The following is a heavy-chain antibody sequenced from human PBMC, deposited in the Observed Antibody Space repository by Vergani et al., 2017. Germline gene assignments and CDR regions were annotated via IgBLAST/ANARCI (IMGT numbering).Heavy chain of an antibody. J-gene: IGHJ5*02. CDR1: GFTFSSDA. D-gene: IGHD1/OR15-1a*01. CDR2: INRGSTT. V-gene: IGHV3-23*01. Sequence: EVQLLESGGGLVQPGGSLRVSCAASGFTFSSDAMSWVRQAPGKGLEWVSAINRGSTTYYADSVKGRFTISRDNSKNTVFLQMNSLRAEDTATYYCGRKQSPASLMDKPIDIWGQGTLVTVSS. CDR3: GRKQSPASLMDKPIDI.